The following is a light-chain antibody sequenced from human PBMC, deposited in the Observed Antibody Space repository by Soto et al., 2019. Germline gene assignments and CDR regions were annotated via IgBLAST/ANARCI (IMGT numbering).Light chain of an antibody. V-gene: IGKV1-39*01. CDR2: AAS. CDR3: QQSYIIPRT. CDR1: QSIRSY. Sequence: DIQMTQSPSSLSASVGDRVTITCRASQSIRSYLNWYQQKPGKAPKLLIYAASTLQSGVPSRFSGSGSGTDFTLTISSLQPEDFVTYYCQQSYIIPRTFGPGTKVDIK. J-gene: IGKJ3*01.